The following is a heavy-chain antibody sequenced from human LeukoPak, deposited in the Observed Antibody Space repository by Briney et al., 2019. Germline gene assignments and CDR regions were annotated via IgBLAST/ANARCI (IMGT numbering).Heavy chain of an antibody. D-gene: IGHD6-19*01. Sequence: GRSLRLSCAASGFTFSSYAMHWVRQAPGKGLEWVAVISYDGSNKYYADSVKGRFTISRDNSKNTLYLQMNSLRAEGTAVYYCLPRGQWLVDDWGQGTLVTVSS. J-gene: IGHJ4*02. CDR1: GFTFSSYA. V-gene: IGHV3-30*04. CDR3: LPRGQWLVDD. CDR2: ISYDGSNK.